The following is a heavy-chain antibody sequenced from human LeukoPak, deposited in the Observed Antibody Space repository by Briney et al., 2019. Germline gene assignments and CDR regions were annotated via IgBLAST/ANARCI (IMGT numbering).Heavy chain of an antibody. CDR3: VRGGRGERPNY. CDR2: IRQDGGDK. CDR1: GFSLSDYW. Sequence: GGSLRLSCVASGFSLSDYWMNWVRQAPGTGLEWVANIRQDGGDKKYVDSVQGRFTISRDNAKNSVYLQVNSLRVEDTAMYYCVRGGRGERPNYWGQGTLVTVSS. J-gene: IGHJ4*02. D-gene: IGHD3-16*01. V-gene: IGHV3-7*01.